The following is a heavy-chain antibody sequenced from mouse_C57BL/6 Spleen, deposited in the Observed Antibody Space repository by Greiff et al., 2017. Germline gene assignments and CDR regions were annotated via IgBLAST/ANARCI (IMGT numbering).Heavy chain of an antibody. CDR2: IHPNSGST. CDR3: AIYYGSSWFAY. CDR1: GYTFTSYW. Sequence: QVQLQQPGAELVKPGASVKLSCKASGYTFTSYWMHWVKQRPGQGLEWIGMIHPNSGSTNYNEKFKSKATLTVDKSSSTAYMQLSSLTSEDSAVXYGAIYYGSSWFAYWGQGTLVTVSA. V-gene: IGHV1-64*01. J-gene: IGHJ3*01. D-gene: IGHD1-1*01.